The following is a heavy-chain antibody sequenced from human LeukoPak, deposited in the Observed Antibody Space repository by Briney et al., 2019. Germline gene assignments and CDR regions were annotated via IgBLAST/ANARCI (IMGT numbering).Heavy chain of an antibody. CDR1: GYTLTELS. J-gene: IGHJ4*02. V-gene: IGHV1-24*01. CDR2: FAPEDGET. CDR3: ATGVVVVPAAIAVLFDY. D-gene: IGHD2-2*01. Sequence: GSVKVSCKVSGYTLTELSMHWVRQAPGKGLEWMGGFAPEDGETIYVQKFQGRVTMTEDTSTDTAYMELSSLRSEDTAVYYCATGVVVVPAAIAVLFDYWGQGTLVTVSS.